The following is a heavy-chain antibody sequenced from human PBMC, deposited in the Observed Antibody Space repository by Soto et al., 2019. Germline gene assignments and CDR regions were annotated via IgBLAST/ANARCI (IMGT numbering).Heavy chain of an antibody. V-gene: IGHV1-69*12. CDR2: IIPIFGTA. CDR3: ASHCGGDCYSRSPPYYYYGMDV. CDR1: GGTFSSYA. D-gene: IGHD2-21*02. Sequence: QVQLVQSGAEVKKPGSSVKVSCKASGGTFSSYAISWVRQAPGQGLEWMGGIIPIFGTADYAQKFQGRVTSPADESTSTAYMELSSLRSEDTAVYYCASHCGGDCYSRSPPYYYYGMDVWGQGTTVTVSS. J-gene: IGHJ6*02.